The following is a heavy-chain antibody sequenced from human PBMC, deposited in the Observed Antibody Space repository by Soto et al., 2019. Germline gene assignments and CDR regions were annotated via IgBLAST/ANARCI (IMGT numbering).Heavy chain of an antibody. V-gene: IGHV4-34*01. D-gene: IGHD3-22*01. CDR2: INHSGST. Sequence: SETLSLTCAVYGGSFSGYYWTWIRQPPGTGLEWIGEINHSGSTNYNPSLKSRVTISVDTSKNQFSLYLQMNSLRAEDTAVYYCARDPPYYYDSSDFDYWGQGTLVTVSS. CDR3: ARDPPYYYDSSDFDY. CDR1: GGSFSGYY. J-gene: IGHJ4*02.